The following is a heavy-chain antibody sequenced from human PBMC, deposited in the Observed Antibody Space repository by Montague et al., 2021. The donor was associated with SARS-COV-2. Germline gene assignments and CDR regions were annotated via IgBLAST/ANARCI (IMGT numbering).Heavy chain of an antibody. CDR3: ARHRRDDVVTYYPDF. J-gene: IGHJ4*02. CDR1: GGSINSNNYY. D-gene: IGHD3-10*01. Sequence: SETLSLTCTVSGGSINSNNYYWGWIRQPPGKRLEWIGVISYGGSTFYNPSLKSRVTISVHTSRNQFSPKLKSVTAADTAVYYCARHRRDDVVTYYPDFWGQGILVTVSS. V-gene: IGHV4-39*01. CDR2: ISYGGST.